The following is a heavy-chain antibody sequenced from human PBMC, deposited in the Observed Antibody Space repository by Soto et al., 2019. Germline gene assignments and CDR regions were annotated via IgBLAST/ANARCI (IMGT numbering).Heavy chain of an antibody. Sequence: QVQLQESGPGLVKPSETLSLTYTVSGGSISDYHWTWTRQPPGGGLEWIGILYDSGSTTYNPSLKSRLSISAETSRNSFSLKLSSVTAADTAVYYCARLGYCSTGVCYRNWGQGTLVTVSS. CDR3: ARLGYCSTGVCYRN. D-gene: IGHD2-8*01. J-gene: IGHJ4*02. V-gene: IGHV4-59*08. CDR2: LYDSGST. CDR1: GGSISDYH.